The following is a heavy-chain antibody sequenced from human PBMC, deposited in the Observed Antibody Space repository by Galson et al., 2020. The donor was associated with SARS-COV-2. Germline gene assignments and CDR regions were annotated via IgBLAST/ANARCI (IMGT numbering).Heavy chain of an antibody. V-gene: IGHV1-69*01. CDR2: IIPIFGTA. CDR1: GGTFSSYA. D-gene: IGHD4-17*01. Sequence: KISCKASGGTFSSYAINWVRQAPGQGLEWMGGIIPIFGTANYAQKFQGRCTITADESTSTAYMELSSLRSEDTAVYYCANLNDYGDCVMTQVGSDGWGRGTTVCVS. J-gene: IGHJ6*04. CDR3: ANLNDYGDCVMTQVGSDG.